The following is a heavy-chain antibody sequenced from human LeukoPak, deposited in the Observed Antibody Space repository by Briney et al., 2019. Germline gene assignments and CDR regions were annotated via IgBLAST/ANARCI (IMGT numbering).Heavy chain of an antibody. CDR3: ASVFWSGYDY. J-gene: IGHJ4*02. Sequence: SVKVSCKASGGTFSSYAISWVRQAPGQGLEWMGRIIPIFGTANYAQKFQGRVTITTDESTSTAYMELSSLRSGDTAVYYCASVFWSGYDYWGQGTLVTVSS. V-gene: IGHV1-69*05. CDR2: IIPIFGTA. D-gene: IGHD3-3*01. CDR1: GGTFSSYA.